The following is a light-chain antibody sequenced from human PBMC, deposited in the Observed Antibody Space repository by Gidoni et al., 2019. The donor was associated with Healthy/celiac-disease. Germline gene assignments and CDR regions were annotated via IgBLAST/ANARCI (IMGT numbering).Light chain of an antibody. Sequence: DIQMTQSPSSLSASVGDRVTITCRASQSISSYLNWYQQKPGKAPKLLIYAASSLQSGVPSRFSGSGSGTDFTLTISILQPEDFATYYCQQSYSTLMYTFGQGTKLEIQ. CDR3: QQSYSTLMYT. CDR1: QSISSY. V-gene: IGKV1-39*01. J-gene: IGKJ2*01. CDR2: AAS.